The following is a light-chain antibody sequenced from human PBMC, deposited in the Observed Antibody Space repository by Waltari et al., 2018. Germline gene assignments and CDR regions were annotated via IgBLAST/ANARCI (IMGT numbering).Light chain of an antibody. CDR1: QSISNW. Sequence: DIQMTQSPSTLSASVGDRVTITCRASQSISNWLAWYQQRPGKAPKLLIYKASSLESGVPSRFSGSGSGTEFTLTITSLQPDDFATYYCQLYNSYSYTFGQETKLEIK. J-gene: IGKJ2*01. CDR2: KAS. V-gene: IGKV1-5*03. CDR3: QLYNSYSYT.